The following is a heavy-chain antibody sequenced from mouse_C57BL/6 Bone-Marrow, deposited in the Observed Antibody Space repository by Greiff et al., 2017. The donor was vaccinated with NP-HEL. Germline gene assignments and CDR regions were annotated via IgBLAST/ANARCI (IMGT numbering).Heavy chain of an antibody. CDR1: GYAFSSYW. D-gene: IGHD1-1*01. J-gene: IGHJ3*01. CDR2: IYPGDGDT. Sequence: VQLQQSGAELVKPGASVKISCKASGYAFSSYWMTWVTQRPGKGLDWIGQIYPGDGDTNYNGKFKGKATLTADKSSSTAYMQLSSLTSEDSAVYFCARSIYYYPFAYWGQGTLVTVSA. V-gene: IGHV1-80*01. CDR3: ARSIYYYPFAY.